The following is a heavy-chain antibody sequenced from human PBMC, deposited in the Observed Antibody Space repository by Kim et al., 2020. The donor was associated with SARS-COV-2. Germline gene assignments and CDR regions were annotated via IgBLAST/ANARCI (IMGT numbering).Heavy chain of an antibody. D-gene: IGHD3-10*01. CDR3: ARDYGSGSYHLDY. J-gene: IGHJ4*02. Sequence: NPSRKSRVTISVDTSKDQFSLKVNSVTAADTAVYYCARDYGSGSYHLDYWGQGTLVTVSS. V-gene: IGHV4-59*01.